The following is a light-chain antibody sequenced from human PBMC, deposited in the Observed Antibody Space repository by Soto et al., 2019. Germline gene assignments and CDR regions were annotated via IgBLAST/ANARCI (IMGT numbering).Light chain of an antibody. CDR2: TNN. Sequence: QPVLTQPPSVSGTPGHKVSISCSGSTSNLGGNTVNWYQQLPGTAPKLLIYTNNQRPSGVPDRFSGSKSGTSASLAISDRRSEDEADFYCAAWDDSLNAVVFGGGTQLTVL. V-gene: IGLV1-44*01. CDR1: TSNLGGNT. CDR3: AAWDDSLNAVV. J-gene: IGLJ2*01.